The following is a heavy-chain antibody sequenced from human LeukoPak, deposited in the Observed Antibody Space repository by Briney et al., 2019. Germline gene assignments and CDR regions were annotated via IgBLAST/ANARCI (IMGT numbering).Heavy chain of an antibody. J-gene: IGHJ4*02. CDR2: IIPIFGTA. Sequence: SVKVSCKASGGTFSSYAISWVRQAPGQGLEWMGRIIPIFGTANYAQKFQGRATITTDESTSTAYMELSSLRSEDTAVYYCARVGDSSGYYYYWGQGTLVTVSS. CDR3: ARVGDSSGYYYY. V-gene: IGHV1-69*05. CDR1: GGTFSSYA. D-gene: IGHD3-22*01.